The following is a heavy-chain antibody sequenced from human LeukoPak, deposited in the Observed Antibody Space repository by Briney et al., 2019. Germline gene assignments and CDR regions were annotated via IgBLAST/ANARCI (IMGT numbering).Heavy chain of an antibody. CDR2: IKQDGSEK. Sequence: GGSLRLSCAASEFTFSRYWMSWVRQAPGKGLEWVANIKQDGSEKYYVDSVKGRFTISRDNAKNSLFLKMNSLRAEDTAVYYCARVYGRGYQLPIQSWGQGTLVTVSS. V-gene: IGHV3-7*01. J-gene: IGHJ5*02. CDR3: ARVYGRGYQLPIQS. D-gene: IGHD2-2*01. CDR1: EFTFSRYW.